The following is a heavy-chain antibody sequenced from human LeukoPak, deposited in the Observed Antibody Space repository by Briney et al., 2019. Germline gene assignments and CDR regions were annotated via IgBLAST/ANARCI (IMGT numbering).Heavy chain of an antibody. V-gene: IGHV3-48*01. J-gene: IGHJ3*02. Sequence: GGSLRLSCAASGFTFNTYIMNWVRQAPGKGLEWVSSISSGSTTIYYADSVRGRFTISRDNAKNSVFLRMNSLRAEDTAVYFCARDEDYYDSSGYFYGFAFDIWGQGALVTVSS. D-gene: IGHD3-22*01. CDR1: GFTFNTYI. CDR2: ISSGSTTI. CDR3: ARDEDYYDSSGYFYGFAFDI.